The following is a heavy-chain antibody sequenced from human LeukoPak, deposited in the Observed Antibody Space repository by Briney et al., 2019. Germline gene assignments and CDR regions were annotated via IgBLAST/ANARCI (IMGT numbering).Heavy chain of an antibody. CDR3: ARGPQLRRTAPEFDY. D-gene: IGHD3-3*01. J-gene: IGHJ4*02. V-gene: IGHV4-30-4*01. CDR2: IYYSGST. Sequence: PSETLSLTCTVSGGSISSGDYYWSWIRQPPGKGLEWIGYIYYSGSTYYNPSLKSRVTISVDTSKNQFSLKLSSVTAADTAVYYCARGPQLRRTAPEFDYWGQGTLVTVSS. CDR1: GGSISSGDYY.